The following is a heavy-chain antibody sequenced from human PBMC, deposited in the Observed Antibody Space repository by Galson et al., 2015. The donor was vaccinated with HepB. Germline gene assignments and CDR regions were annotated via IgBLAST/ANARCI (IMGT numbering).Heavy chain of an antibody. Sequence: SVKVSCKASGGTFSSYTISWVRQAPGQGLEWMGRIIPILGIANYAQKFQGRVTITADKSTSTAYMELSSLRSEDTAVYYCALLLFGELLYYYGMDVWGQGTTATVSS. CDR3: ALLLFGELLYYYGMDV. J-gene: IGHJ6*02. CDR1: GGTFSSYT. V-gene: IGHV1-69*02. D-gene: IGHD3-10*01. CDR2: IIPILGIA.